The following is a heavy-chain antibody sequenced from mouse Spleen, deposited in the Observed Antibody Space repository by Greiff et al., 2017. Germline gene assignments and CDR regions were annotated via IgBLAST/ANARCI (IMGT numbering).Heavy chain of an antibody. J-gene: IGHJ4*01. D-gene: IGHD1-1*01. CDR2: ISGGGSYT. Sequence: EVKVVESGGGLVKPGGSLKLSCAASGFTFSSYGMSWVRQTPEKRLEWVATISGGGSYTYYPDSVKGRFTISRDNAKNNLYLQMSSLRSEDTALYYCARQRGITTVVASYAMDYWGQGTSVTVSS. CDR1: GFTFSSYG. V-gene: IGHV5-9-2*01. CDR3: ARQRGITTVVASYAMDY.